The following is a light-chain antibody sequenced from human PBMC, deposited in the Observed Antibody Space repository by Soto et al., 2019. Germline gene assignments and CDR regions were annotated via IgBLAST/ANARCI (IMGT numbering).Light chain of an antibody. CDR1: NSNIGTKF. Sequence: QSVLTQPPSVSAAPGQKVTVSCSGSNSNIGTKFVSWYQQFPGTAPKLLIFENVKRPSGIPDRCSGSKSGTSATLGITGLQAGDEADYYCATWDIALSAVVFGGGTKLTVL. CDR2: ENV. CDR3: ATWDIALSAVV. V-gene: IGLV1-51*02. J-gene: IGLJ3*02.